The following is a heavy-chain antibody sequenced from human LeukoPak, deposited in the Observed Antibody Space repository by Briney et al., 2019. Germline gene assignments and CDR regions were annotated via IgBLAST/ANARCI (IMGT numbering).Heavy chain of an antibody. V-gene: IGHV1-69*02. CDR1: GGTFRSYT. J-gene: IGHJ4*02. D-gene: IGHD1-26*01. CDR2: IIPILGIA. CDR3: ASPRYYEGSFDY. Sequence: ASVKVSCKASGGTFRSYTISWVRQAPGQGLEWMGRIIPILGIANYAQKFQGRVTITADKSTSTAYMELSSLRSEDTAVYYCASPRYYEGSFDYWGKGTLVTVSS.